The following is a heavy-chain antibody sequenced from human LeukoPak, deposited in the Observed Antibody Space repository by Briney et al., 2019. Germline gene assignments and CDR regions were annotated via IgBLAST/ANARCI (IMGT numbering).Heavy chain of an antibody. V-gene: IGHV1-46*01. CDR2: INPSGGST. CDR1: GGTFSNYA. Sequence: VASVKVSCKASGGTFSNYAISWVRQAPGQGLEWMGIINPSGGSTSYAQKFQGRVTMTRDTSTSTVYMELSSLRSEDTAVYYCARGEVFGVAPQDYWGQGTLVTVSS. J-gene: IGHJ4*02. CDR3: ARGEVFGVAPQDY. D-gene: IGHD3-3*01.